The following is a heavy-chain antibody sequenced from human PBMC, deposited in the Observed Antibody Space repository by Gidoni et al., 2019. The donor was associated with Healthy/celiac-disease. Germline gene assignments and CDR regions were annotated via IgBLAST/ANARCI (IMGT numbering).Heavy chain of an antibody. V-gene: IGHV4-34*01. CDR2: INHSGST. CDR3: ARSEYGLGSI. D-gene: IGHD3-9*01. CDR1: GGSFSGYY. Sequence: HVQLQQWGAGLLKPSETLSLTCAVYGGSFSGYYWSWIRQPPGKGLEWIGEINHSGSTNYNPSLKSRVTISVDTSKNQFSLKLSSVTAADTAVYYCARSEYGLGSIWGQGTMVTVSS. J-gene: IGHJ3*02.